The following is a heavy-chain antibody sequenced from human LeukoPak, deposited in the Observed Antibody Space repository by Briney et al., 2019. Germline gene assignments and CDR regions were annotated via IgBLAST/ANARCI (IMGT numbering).Heavy chain of an antibody. CDR3: AKDLGYSYGTPDY. D-gene: IGHD5-18*01. Sequence: GGSLRLSCAASGFTFSSYAMNWVRQAPGKGLEWVSAVSGSGGSTYYADSVKGRFTIPRDNSKSTLYLQMNSLRAEDTAVYYCAKDLGYSYGTPDYWGQGTLVTVSS. CDR2: VSGSGGST. CDR1: GFTFSSYA. J-gene: IGHJ4*02. V-gene: IGHV3-23*01.